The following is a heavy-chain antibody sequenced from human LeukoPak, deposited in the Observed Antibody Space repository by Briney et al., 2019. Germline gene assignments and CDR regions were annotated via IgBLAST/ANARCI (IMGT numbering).Heavy chain of an antibody. J-gene: IGHJ6*02. CDR3: AKAQDMGADYDFWSGYYNYYYYGMDV. CDR1: GFTFSSYA. D-gene: IGHD3-3*01. Sequence: GGSLRLSCAASGFTFSSYAMSWVRQAPGKGLEWISAISGSGGSTYYADSVKGRFTISRDNSKNTLYLQMNSLRAEDTAVYYCAKAQDMGADYDFWSGYYNYYYYGMDVWGQGTTVTVSS. V-gene: IGHV3-23*01. CDR2: ISGSGGST.